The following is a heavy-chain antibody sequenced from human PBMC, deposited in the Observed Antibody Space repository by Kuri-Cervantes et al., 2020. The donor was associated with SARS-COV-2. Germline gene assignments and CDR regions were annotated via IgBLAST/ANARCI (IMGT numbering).Heavy chain of an antibody. J-gene: IGHJ3*02. CDR3: AKVYRGVHVRDALDI. CDR2: MNPNSGST. Sequence: ASVKVSCKATGYTFTSYDINWVRQATGQGLEWMGWMNPNSGSTGYAQKFQGRFTITRNSSISTAYMELSSLRSEDTAVYYCAKVYRGVHVRDALDIWGQGTMVTVSS. V-gene: IGHV1-8*03. D-gene: IGHD5/OR15-5a*01. CDR1: GYTFTSYD.